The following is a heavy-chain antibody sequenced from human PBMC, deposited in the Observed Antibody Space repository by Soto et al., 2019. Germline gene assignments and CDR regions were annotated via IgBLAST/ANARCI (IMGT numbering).Heavy chain of an antibody. CDR2: IFNSGTI. CDR1: GASFNSYY. V-gene: IGHV4-59*01. D-gene: IGHD3-3*02. CDR3: GRDLLATASARWYFYYGLDV. J-gene: IGHJ6*02. Sequence: SETLSLTCSVFGASFNSYYWSWIRQSPGRGLEWIGHIFNSGTIHYNPSLKSRVTMSVDSSKNQVSLKMNSVTAADTAIYYCGRDLLATASARWYFYYGLDVWGQGTAVTVSS.